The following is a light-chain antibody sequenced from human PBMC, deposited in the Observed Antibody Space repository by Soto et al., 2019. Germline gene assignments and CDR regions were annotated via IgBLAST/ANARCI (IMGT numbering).Light chain of an antibody. CDR1: SSDVGGYNY. V-gene: IGLV2-14*01. CDR2: DVS. CDR3: SSYTSSSTLV. J-gene: IGLJ2*01. Sequence: QSALTQPASVSGSPGQSITISCPGTSSDVGGYNYVSWYQQHPGKAPKVMIYDVSNPPSAVSNRFSGSKSGNTASLTISGLQAEDEADYYCSSYTSSSTLVFGGGTK.